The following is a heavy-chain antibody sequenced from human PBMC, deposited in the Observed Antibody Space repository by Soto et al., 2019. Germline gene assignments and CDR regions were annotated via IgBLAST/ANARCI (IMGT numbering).Heavy chain of an antibody. J-gene: IGHJ6*02. D-gene: IGHD3-10*01. CDR2: IYHSGST. V-gene: IGHV4-4*02. Sequence: VSGGFMSRNDCSYGVRRPPGKGLEWIGEIYHSGSTNYNPSLKSRVTISVDKSKNQFSLKLSSVTAADTAVYYCARDNGSGKDYYYYYGMDVWGQGTTVT. CDR3: ARDNGSGKDYYYYYGMDV. CDR1: GGFMSRNDC.